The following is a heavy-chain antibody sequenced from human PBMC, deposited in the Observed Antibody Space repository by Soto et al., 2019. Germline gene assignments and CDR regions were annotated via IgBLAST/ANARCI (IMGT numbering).Heavy chain of an antibody. Sequence: GASVKVSCKASGYTFTSYGISWVRQAPGQGLEWMGWISAYNGNTNYAQKLQGRVTMTTDTSTSTANMELRSLRSDDTAVYYCARDHDYGDLEYFQHWGQGTLVTVSS. CDR3: ARDHDYGDLEYFQH. D-gene: IGHD4-17*01. CDR2: ISAYNGNT. V-gene: IGHV1-18*01. CDR1: GYTFTSYG. J-gene: IGHJ1*01.